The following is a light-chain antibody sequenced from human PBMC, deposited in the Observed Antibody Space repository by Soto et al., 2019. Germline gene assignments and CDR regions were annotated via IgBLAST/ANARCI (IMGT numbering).Light chain of an antibody. CDR1: QSIRSN. V-gene: IGKV3-15*01. J-gene: IGKJ1*01. CDR3: QQYNNWWT. CDR2: GAS. Sequence: EIVMTQSPATLSVSPGERATLSCRASQSIRSNLAWYQQKPCQAPRLLLYGASTRATGIPARFSGSGSETEFTLTISSLQSEDSAVYYCQQYNNWWTFGQGTKVDIK.